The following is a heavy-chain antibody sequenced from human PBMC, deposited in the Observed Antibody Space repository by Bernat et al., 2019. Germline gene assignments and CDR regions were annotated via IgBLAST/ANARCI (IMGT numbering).Heavy chain of an antibody. J-gene: IGHJ5*02. CDR3: ARDQASNWFDP. CDR2: IWSDGSNK. V-gene: IGHV3-33*01. CDR1: GFTFSTYG. Sequence: QVQLVESGGGVVQPGRSLRLSCAASGFTFSTYGMHWVRQAPGKGLEWVAVIWSDGSNKYYTASVKGRFAISRDNSNNTLDLQMGSVRAEDTAVYYCARDQASNWFDPWGQGTLVTVSS.